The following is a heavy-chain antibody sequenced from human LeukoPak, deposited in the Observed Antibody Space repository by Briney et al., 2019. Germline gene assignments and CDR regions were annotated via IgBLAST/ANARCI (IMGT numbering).Heavy chain of an antibody. CDR1: GYTFTSYG. D-gene: IGHD6-13*01. J-gene: IGHJ6*02. CDR2: ISAYNGNT. Sequence: GASVKVSCKASGYTFTSYGISWMRQAPGQGLEWMGWISAYNGNTNYAQKLQGRVTMTTDTSTSTAYMELRSLRSDDTAVYYCARDPGYSSSWEYYYYYGMDVWGQGTTVTVSS. CDR3: ARDPGYSSSWEYYYYYGMDV. V-gene: IGHV1-18*01.